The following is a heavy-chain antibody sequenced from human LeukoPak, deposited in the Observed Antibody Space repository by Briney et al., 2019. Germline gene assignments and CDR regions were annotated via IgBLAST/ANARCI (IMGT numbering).Heavy chain of an antibody. V-gene: IGHV3-33*01. CDR1: GFTFSSYG. CDR3: ARLLSSDYYYGTDV. Sequence: SGGSLRLSCAASGFTFSSYGMHWVRQAPGKGLEWVAVIWYDGSNKYYADSVKGRFTISRDNSKNTLYLQMNSLRAEDTAVYYCARLLSSDYYYGTDVWGQGTTVTVSS. D-gene: IGHD3-10*01. J-gene: IGHJ6*02. CDR2: IWYDGSNK.